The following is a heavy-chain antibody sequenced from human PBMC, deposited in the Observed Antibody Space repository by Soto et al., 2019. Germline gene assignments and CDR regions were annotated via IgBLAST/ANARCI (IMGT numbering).Heavy chain of an antibody. D-gene: IGHD3-16*01. CDR3: ARVTMITSWPRYYYYYYMDV. CDR2: IYYSGST. V-gene: IGHV4-59*01. CDR1: GGSISSYY. J-gene: IGHJ6*03. Sequence: SETLSLTCTVSGGSISSYYWSWIRQPPGKGLEWIGYIYYSGSTNYNPSLKSRVTISVDTSKNQFSLKLSSVTAADTAVYYCARVTMITSWPRYYYYYYMDVWGKGTTVTVSS.